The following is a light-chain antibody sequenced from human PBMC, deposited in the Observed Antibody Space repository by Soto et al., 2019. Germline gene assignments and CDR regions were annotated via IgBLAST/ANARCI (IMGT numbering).Light chain of an antibody. V-gene: IGKV3-20*01. CDR3: QQYGNSRFT. CDR1: QSVSSSS. Sequence: VLTQSPGTLSLSAGDRATLSCRASQSVSSSSFAWYQQKPGQAPRLLIFGTSARATGIPDRFRRGGSGTEFTLTITRLEPEDFAVYYCQQYGNSRFTFGRGTKLEI. CDR2: GTS. J-gene: IGKJ2*01.